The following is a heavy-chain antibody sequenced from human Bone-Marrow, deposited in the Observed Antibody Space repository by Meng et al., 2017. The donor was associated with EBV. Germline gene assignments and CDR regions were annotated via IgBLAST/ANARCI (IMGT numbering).Heavy chain of an antibody. CDR1: GYTFTGYY. J-gene: IGHJ4*02. CDR2: INPNSGDT. Sequence: QVQPVQSGAEVKKPGASVKASCKASGYTFTGYYMHWVRQAPGQGLEWMGRINPNSGDTNYAQKFQGRVTMTRDTSISTAYMELSRLRSDDTAVYYCARAKAAAAGTLIDYWGQGTLVTVSS. CDR3: ARAKAAAAGTLIDY. D-gene: IGHD6-13*01. V-gene: IGHV1-2*06.